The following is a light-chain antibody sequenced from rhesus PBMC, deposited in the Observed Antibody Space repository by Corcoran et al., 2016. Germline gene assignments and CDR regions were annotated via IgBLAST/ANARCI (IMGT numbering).Light chain of an antibody. V-gene: IGKV1-19*01. CDR3: QQYDDLART. J-gene: IGKJ1*01. CDR2: AAS. Sequence: DIQMTQSPSSLSASVGDKVTITCHASQGINSWLAWYQQKPGRAPKPLIFAASNLQSGVPSRFSGSGSGADYTLTISILQPEDFATYYCQQYDDLARTFGQGTKVEIK. CDR1: QGINSW.